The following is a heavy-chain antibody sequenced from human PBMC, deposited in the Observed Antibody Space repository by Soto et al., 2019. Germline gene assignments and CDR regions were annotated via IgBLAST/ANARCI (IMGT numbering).Heavy chain of an antibody. CDR2: ISGYNGNT. J-gene: IGHJ3*02. Sequence: ASVKVSCKASGYTFTGYYIHWVRQAPGQGLEWLGWISGYNGNTNYAQKLQGRVTMTTDSFTSTAYMELRSLRSDDTAVYYCARDKVWGGFDIWGQGTMVTVSS. CDR1: GYTFTGYY. CDR3: ARDKVWGGFDI. V-gene: IGHV1-18*04. D-gene: IGHD3-16*01.